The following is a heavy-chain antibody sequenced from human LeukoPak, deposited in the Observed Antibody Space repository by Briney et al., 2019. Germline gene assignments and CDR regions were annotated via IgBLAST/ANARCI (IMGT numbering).Heavy chain of an antibody. CDR1: GYTFTGYY. J-gene: IGHJ3*02. D-gene: IGHD3-22*01. Sequence: GASVKVSCKASGYTFTGYYMHWVRQAPGQGLEWMGWINPNSGGTNYAQKFQGRVTMTRDTSISTAYMELSRLRSDDTAVYYCARDYYDSGGLPDAFDIWGQGTMVTVSS. CDR2: INPNSGGT. CDR3: ARDYYDSGGLPDAFDI. V-gene: IGHV1-2*02.